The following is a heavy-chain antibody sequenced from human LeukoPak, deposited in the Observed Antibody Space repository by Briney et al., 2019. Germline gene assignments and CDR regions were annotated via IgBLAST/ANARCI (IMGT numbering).Heavy chain of an antibody. V-gene: IGHV3-9*01. CDR1: GFAFDDYA. Sequence: GGSLRLSCAASGFAFDDYAMHWVRQAPGKGLEWVSGISWNSGSIGYADSVKGRFTISRDNAKNSLYLQMNSLRDEDTALYYCAKGASRITIFGVVTAYYGMDVWGQGTTVTVSS. J-gene: IGHJ6*02. CDR3: AKGASRITIFGVVTAYYGMDV. D-gene: IGHD3-3*01. CDR2: ISWNSGSI.